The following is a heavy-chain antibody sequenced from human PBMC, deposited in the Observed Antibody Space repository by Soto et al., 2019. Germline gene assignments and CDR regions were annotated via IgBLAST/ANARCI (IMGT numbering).Heavy chain of an antibody. Sequence: SLRLSCAASWVTFYYYAMHWVRQTPGKGLEWVSGISWNSGSIGYADSVKGRFTISRDNAKNSLYLQMNSLRAEDTALYYCAKASAVAGYYYYYGMDVWGQGTTVTVSS. D-gene: IGHD6-19*01. CDR2: ISWNSGSI. CDR1: WVTFYYYA. CDR3: AKASAVAGYYYYYGMDV. J-gene: IGHJ6*02. V-gene: IGHV3-9*01.